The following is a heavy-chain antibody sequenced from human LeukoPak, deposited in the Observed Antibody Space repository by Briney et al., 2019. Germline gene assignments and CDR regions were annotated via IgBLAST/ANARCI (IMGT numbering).Heavy chain of an antibody. CDR2: IYTSGST. CDR1: GGSISNYY. CDR3: ARNYYDRSGYKYAFDY. V-gene: IGHV4-4*07. D-gene: IGHD3-22*01. Sequence: SETPSLTCTVSGGSISNYYWSWIRQPAGKGLEWIGRIYTSGSTNYNPSLKSRVTMSIDTSKNQFSLKLSSVTAADTAVYYCARNYYDRSGYKYAFDYWGQGTLVTVSS. J-gene: IGHJ4*02.